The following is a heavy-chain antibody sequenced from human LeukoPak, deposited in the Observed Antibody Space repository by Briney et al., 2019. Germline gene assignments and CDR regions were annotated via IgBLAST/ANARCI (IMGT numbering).Heavy chain of an antibody. Sequence: SETLSLTCTVSGGSISSGGHFWSWIRQHPGKGLEWIGSIYYSGSTYYNPSLQSRVTIPVDTSENQFSLRLSSVTAADTAVYYCAREQTGYGPIDYWGQGTLVTVSS. CDR2: IYYSGST. D-gene: IGHD3-9*01. J-gene: IGHJ4*02. CDR3: AREQTGYGPIDY. CDR1: GGSISSGGHF. V-gene: IGHV4-31*03.